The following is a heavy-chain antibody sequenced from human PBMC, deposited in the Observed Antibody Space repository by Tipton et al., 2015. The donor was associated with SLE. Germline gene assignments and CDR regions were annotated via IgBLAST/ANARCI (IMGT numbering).Heavy chain of an antibody. Sequence: SLRLSCAASGFTFTTYGMHWVRQAPGKGLAWVAFIRYDGTNKYYADAVQVRFTISRDNSRYTVFLQMNSLRAEDTAVYYCAKGVLRITEIAAGGTGCREKWGQGTLVSVSS. CDR3: AKGVLRITEIAAGGTGCREK. V-gene: IGHV3-30*02. CDR1: GFTFTTYG. D-gene: IGHD6-13*01. CDR2: IRYDGTNK. J-gene: IGHJ4*02.